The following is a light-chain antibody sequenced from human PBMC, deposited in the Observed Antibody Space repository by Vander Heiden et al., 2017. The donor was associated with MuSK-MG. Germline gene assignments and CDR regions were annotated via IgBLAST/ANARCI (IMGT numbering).Light chain of an antibody. J-gene: IGKJ5*01. V-gene: IGKV1-9*01. CDR1: QGISSF. CDR2: AAS. Sequence: DIQLTQSPSFLSASVGDRVTITCRASQGISSFLAWYQQEPGKAPKLLIYAASTLESGVPSRFSGSGSGTEFTLTITSLQPEDFATYYCQHLDSYPITFGQGTRLEIQ. CDR3: QHLDSYPIT.